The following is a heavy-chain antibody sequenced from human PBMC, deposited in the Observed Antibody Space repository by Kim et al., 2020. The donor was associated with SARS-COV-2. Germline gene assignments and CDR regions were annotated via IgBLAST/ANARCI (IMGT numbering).Heavy chain of an antibody. CDR2: ISSGGDIK. Sequence: GGSLRLSCAASGFSITSYGIHWVRQTPGKGLEWVAVISSGGDIKEFADSVKGRFTISRDTSKNTIYLQMNSLGVEDTAVYYCARALEKAIEYWGQGTLVT. V-gene: IGHV3-30*03. CDR1: GFSITSYG. J-gene: IGHJ4*02. CDR3: ARALEKAIEY.